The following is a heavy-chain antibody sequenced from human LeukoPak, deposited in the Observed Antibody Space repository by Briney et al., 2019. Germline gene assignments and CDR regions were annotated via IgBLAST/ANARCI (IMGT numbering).Heavy chain of an antibody. D-gene: IGHD6-13*01. J-gene: IGHJ4*02. V-gene: IGHV3-9*01. CDR3: ARVGSSWYFDY. CDR2: ISWNSGSI. CDR1: GFTFDDYA. Sequence: GGSLRLSCAASGFTFDDYAMHWVRQAPGKGLEWVSGISWNSGSIGYADSVKGRFTISRDNAKNSLYLQMNSLRAEDTAVYYCARVGSSWYFDYWGQGTLVTVSS.